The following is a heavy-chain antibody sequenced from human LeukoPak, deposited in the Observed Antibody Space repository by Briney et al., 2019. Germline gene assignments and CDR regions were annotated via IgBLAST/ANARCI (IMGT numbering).Heavy chain of an antibody. CDR3: ARGGASPFDY. Sequence: SETLSLTCTVSGGSISSYYWSWIRQPPGKGLEWIGYIYYSGSTNYNPSLKSRVTISVDTSKNQFSLQLSSVTPEDTAVYYCARGGASPFDYWGQGTLVTVSS. CDR2: IYYSGST. V-gene: IGHV4-59*12. J-gene: IGHJ4*02. CDR1: GGSISSYY. D-gene: IGHD3-16*01.